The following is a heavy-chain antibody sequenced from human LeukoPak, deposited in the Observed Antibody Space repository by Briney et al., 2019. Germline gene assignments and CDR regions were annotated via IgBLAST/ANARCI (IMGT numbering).Heavy chain of an antibody. Sequence: SESLSLTCTVSGGSISSSSYYWGWIRQPPGKGLEWIGSIYYSGSTYYNPSLESRVTISVDTSKNQFSLKLSSVTAADTAVYYCARDSRSGWGNWFDPWGQGTLVTVSS. V-gene: IGHV4-39*07. D-gene: IGHD6-19*01. CDR2: IYYSGST. CDR3: ARDSRSGWGNWFDP. CDR1: GGSISSSSYY. J-gene: IGHJ5*02.